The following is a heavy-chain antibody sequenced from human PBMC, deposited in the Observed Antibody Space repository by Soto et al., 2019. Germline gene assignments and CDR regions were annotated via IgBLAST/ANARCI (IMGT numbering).Heavy chain of an antibody. CDR3: ARFGRGDTYYGLDV. Sequence: PSETLSLTCSFSCDSISSYYWSWIRQSPGKGLEWIGYIHDSGRTNYNPSLKSRLTISVDTSKNQFSLKVRSVTAADTAVYYCARFGRGDTYYGLDVWGQGTTVTVSS. J-gene: IGHJ6*02. D-gene: IGHD3-10*01. V-gene: IGHV4-59*01. CDR2: IHDSGRT. CDR1: CDSISSYY.